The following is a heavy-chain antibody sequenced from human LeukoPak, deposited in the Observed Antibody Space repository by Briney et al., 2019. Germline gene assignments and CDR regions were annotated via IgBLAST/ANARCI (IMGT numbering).Heavy chain of an antibody. CDR2: IYWNDDK. CDR3: ARLYYYDSRDAFDI. CDR1: GFSLSTSGVG. Sequence: SGPTLVNPTQTLTLTCTFSGFSLSTSGVGVGWIRQPPGKALEWLALIYWNDDKRYSPSLKSRLTITKDTSKNQVVLTMTNMDPVDTATYYCARLYYYDSRDAFDIWGQGTMVTVSS. D-gene: IGHD3-22*01. V-gene: IGHV2-5*01. J-gene: IGHJ3*02.